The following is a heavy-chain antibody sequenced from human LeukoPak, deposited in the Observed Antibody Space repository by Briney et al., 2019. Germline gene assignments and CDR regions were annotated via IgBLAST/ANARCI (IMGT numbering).Heavy chain of an antibody. Sequence: QPGRSLRLSCAASGFTFSNHGMHWVRQAPGKGLEWVALIWYDGSNKEYAESVKGRFTISRDNSKSTLYLQMNSLRDEDTAVYYCARDQGTSTTAPKRKGRFDPWGQGTLVTVSS. CDR3: ARDQGTSTTAPKRKGRFDP. CDR1: GFTFSNHG. CDR2: IWYDGSNK. V-gene: IGHV3-33*01. J-gene: IGHJ5*02. D-gene: IGHD1-1*01.